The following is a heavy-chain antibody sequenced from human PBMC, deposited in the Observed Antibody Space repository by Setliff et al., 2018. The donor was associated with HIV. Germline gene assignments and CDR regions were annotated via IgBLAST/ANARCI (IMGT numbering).Heavy chain of an antibody. CDR2: INHSGST. Sequence: SETLSLTCAVYGGSFSDYYWSWIRQPPGKGLEWIGEINHSGSTNYNPSLKLRVTIPVDTSKNQFSLKLSSVTAADTAVYYCARVRLELRQYWFDSWGQGSPVTVSS. D-gene: IGHD1-7*01. CDR3: ARVRLELRQYWFDS. J-gene: IGHJ5*01. CDR1: GGSFSDYY. V-gene: IGHV4-34*01.